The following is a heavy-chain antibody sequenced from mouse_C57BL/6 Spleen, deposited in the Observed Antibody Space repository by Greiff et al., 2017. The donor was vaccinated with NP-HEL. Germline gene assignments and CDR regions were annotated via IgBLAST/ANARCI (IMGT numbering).Heavy chain of an antibody. D-gene: IGHD3-3*01. V-gene: IGHV1-81*01. CDR1: GYTFTSYG. CDR3: ARGGTGFSYAMDY. J-gene: IGHJ4*01. Sequence: LKESGAELARPGASAKLSCKASGYTFTSYGISWVKQRTGQGLEWIGEIYPRSGNTYYNEKFKGKATLTADKSSSTAYMELRSLTSEDSAVYFCARGGTGFSYAMDYWGQGTSVTVSS. CDR2: IYPRSGNT.